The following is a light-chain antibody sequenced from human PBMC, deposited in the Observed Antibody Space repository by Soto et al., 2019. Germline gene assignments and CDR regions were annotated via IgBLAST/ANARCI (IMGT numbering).Light chain of an antibody. Sequence: QSVLTQPASVSGSPGQSITISCTGTSSDVGGYNYVSWYQQHPGKAPKLVIYEVTKRPSGVSNRFSGSKSSNTASLTISGLQAEDETDYYCSSYTSTNHVVFGGGTKVTVL. J-gene: IGLJ2*01. CDR3: SSYTSTNHVV. V-gene: IGLV2-14*01. CDR1: SSDVGGYNY. CDR2: EVT.